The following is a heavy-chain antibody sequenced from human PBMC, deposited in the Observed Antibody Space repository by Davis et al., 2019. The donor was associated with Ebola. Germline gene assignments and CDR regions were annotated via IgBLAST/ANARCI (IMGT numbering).Heavy chain of an antibody. CDR1: GYTFTTYY. CDR3: ARGPGIFGVVIIPAFDY. D-gene: IGHD3-3*01. Sequence: ASVKVSCKASGYTFTTYYMHWVRQAPGQGLEWMGRINPNSGGTNYAQKFQGRVTMTRDTSISTAYMELSRLRSDDTAVYYCARGPGIFGVVIIPAFDYWGQGTLVTVSS. V-gene: IGHV1-2*06. CDR2: INPNSGGT. J-gene: IGHJ4*02.